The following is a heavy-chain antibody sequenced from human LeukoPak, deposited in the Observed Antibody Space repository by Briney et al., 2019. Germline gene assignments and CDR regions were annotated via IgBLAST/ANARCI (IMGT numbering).Heavy chain of an antibody. CDR1: GFTFSSYA. V-gene: IGHV3-23*01. Sequence: GGSLRLSCAASGFTFSSYAMSWVRQAPGKGLEWVAVISGSGGTTYYADSVKGRFTISRDNSKNTVDLQMESLRAEDTAVYYCARNSYAFDMWGQGTMVTVSS. J-gene: IGHJ3*02. CDR2: ISGSGGTT. CDR3: ARNSYAFDM.